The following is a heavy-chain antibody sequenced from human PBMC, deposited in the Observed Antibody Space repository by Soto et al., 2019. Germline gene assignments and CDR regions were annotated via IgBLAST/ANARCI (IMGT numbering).Heavy chain of an antibody. V-gene: IGHV3-23*01. CDR2: ISGSGGST. CDR1: GFIFSSHV. Sequence: ESGGGLVQPGGSLRLSCAASGFIFSSHVMNWVRQAPGKGLEGVSGISGSGGSTYYADSVKGRFTISRDNSKNTLYLQMNSLRAEDTAVYYCAKDRGYRSDFDYWGQGTLVTVSS. CDR3: AKDRGYRSDFDY. J-gene: IGHJ4*02. D-gene: IGHD5-18*01.